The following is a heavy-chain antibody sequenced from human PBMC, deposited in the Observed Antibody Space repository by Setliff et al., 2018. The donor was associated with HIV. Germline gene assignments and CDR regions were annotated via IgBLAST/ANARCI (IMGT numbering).Heavy chain of an antibody. Sequence: ASVKVSCKASGYSFTSYGISWVRQAPGQGLEWMGWISGYNGKTNHIQKFQGRVTMTTDTSTSTAYMELRSLRSEDTAVYYCARERPNTLYFDYWGQGTLVTVSS. CDR3: ARERPNTLYFDY. CDR1: GYSFTSYG. V-gene: IGHV1-18*01. CDR2: ISGYNGKT. D-gene: IGHD1-1*01. J-gene: IGHJ4*02.